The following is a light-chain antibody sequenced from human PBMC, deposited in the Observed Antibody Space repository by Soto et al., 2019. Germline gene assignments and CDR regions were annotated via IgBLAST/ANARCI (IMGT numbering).Light chain of an antibody. CDR3: QQYYNTPLT. CDR1: QTIFYTSSNKNY. Sequence: DIVLTQSPDSLAVSLGERATIHCKSSQTIFYTSSNKNYLAWYQQRPGQPPKLLIYWASDRESGVPNRFSGSGSGTDFTLTISGLQAEDVAVYYCQQYYNTPLTFGGGTKVEIK. CDR2: WAS. V-gene: IGKV4-1*01. J-gene: IGKJ4*01.